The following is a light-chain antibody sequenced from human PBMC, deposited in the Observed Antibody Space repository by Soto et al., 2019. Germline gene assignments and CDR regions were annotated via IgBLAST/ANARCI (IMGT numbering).Light chain of an antibody. CDR1: QDISNY. V-gene: IGKV1-33*01. J-gene: IGKJ4*01. CDR3: QQYDNLPLT. Sequence: DIQMTQSPSSLSASVGDRVTITCHASQDISNYLNWYQQKPGKAPKLLIYDASNLETGVPSRFSVSGSGTDFTLAISSLQPEDIETYYCQQYDNLPLTFGGGTKVEIK. CDR2: DAS.